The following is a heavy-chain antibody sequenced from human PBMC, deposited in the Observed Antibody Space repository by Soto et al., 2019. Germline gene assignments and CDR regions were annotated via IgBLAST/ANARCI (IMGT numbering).Heavy chain of an antibody. CDR3: ASTIIAAAVTYNWFDP. D-gene: IGHD6-13*01. J-gene: IGHJ5*02. CDR2: IIPIFGTA. CDR1: GGTFSSYA. V-gene: IGHV1-69*06. Sequence: ASVKVSCKASGGTFSSYAISWVRQAPGQGLEWMGGIIPIFGTANYAQKFQGRVTITADKSTSTAYMELSSLRSEDTAVYYCASTIIAAAVTYNWFDPWGQGTLVTAPQ.